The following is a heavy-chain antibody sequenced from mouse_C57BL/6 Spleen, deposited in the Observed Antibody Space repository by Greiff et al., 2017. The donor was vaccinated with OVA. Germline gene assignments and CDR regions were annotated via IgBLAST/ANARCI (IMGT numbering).Heavy chain of an antibody. D-gene: IGHD1-1*02. V-gene: IGHV2-2*01. J-gene: IGHJ1*03. CDR3: ARKRDYGQEDWYFDV. CDR1: GFSLTSYG. Sequence: VQLQQSGPGLVQPSQSLSITCTVSGFSLTSYGVHWVRQSPGKGLEWLGVIWSGGSTDYNAAFISRLSISKDNSKSQVFFKMNSLQADDTAIYYCARKRDYGQEDWYFDVWGTGTTVTVSS. CDR2: IWSGGST.